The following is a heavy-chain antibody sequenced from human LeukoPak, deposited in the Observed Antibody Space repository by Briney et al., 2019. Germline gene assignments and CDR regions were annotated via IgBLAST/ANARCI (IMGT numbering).Heavy chain of an antibody. CDR3: ATRGA. J-gene: IGHJ5*02. V-gene: IGHV3-53*01. Sequence: PGGSLRLSCAPSGLGVTSDFMTWVRQAPGQGLAWLSIIFTGSLDGRTAHAASVKGRFTICRDNSAVTLYLQLDSLSTDDRATYYCATRGAWGPGTLVTVSS. CDR2: IFTGSLDGRT. CDR1: GLGVTSDF.